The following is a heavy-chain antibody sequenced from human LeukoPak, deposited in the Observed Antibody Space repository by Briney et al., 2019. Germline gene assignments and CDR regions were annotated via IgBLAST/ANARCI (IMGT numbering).Heavy chain of an antibody. V-gene: IGHV5-51*01. D-gene: IGHD3-22*01. Sequence: GSLKISCKGSGYSFTSYWIGWVRQMPGKGLEWMGIIYPGDSDTRYSPSFQGQVTISADKSSNTAYLQWSSLKASDTAIYYRARRDSLSHTHDYWGQGALVTVSS. CDR2: IYPGDSDT. J-gene: IGHJ4*02. CDR3: ARRDSLSHTHDY. CDR1: GYSFTSYW.